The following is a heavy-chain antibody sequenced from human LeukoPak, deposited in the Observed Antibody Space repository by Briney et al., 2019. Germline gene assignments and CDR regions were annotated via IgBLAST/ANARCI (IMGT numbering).Heavy chain of an antibody. D-gene: IGHD1-26*01. CDR3: ARSQVGATFIDY. Sequence: SETLSLPCTVSGGPISSYYWSWIRQPPGKGLEWIGYIYYSGSTKYNPSLKSRVTISVDTSKKQFYLKLSSVTAADTAVYYCARSQVGATFIDYWGQGTLVTVSS. CDR1: GGPISSYY. V-gene: IGHV4-59*08. J-gene: IGHJ4*02. CDR2: IYYSGST.